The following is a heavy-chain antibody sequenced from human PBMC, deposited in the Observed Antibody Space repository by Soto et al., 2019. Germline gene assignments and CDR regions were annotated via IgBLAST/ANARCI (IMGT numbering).Heavy chain of an antibody. Sequence: SETLSLTCTVSGGSISSGGYYWSWIRQHPGKGLEWIGYIYYSGSTYYNPSLKSRVTISVDTSKNQLSLKLSSVTAADTAVYYWARGGGPGHYYYYYGMDVWGQGTTVTVSS. J-gene: IGHJ6*02. CDR2: IYYSGST. CDR1: GGSISSGGYY. CDR3: ARGGGPGHYYYYYGMDV. D-gene: IGHD3-10*01. V-gene: IGHV4-31*03.